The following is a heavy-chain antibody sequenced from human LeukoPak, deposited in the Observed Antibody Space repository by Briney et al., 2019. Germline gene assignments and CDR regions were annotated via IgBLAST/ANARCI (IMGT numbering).Heavy chain of an antibody. J-gene: IGHJ4*02. D-gene: IGHD5-18*01. V-gene: IGHV3-48*04. CDR1: GFTFSSYS. Sequence: GGSLRLSYAASGFTFSSYSMNWVRQAPGKGLEWASYISSSSSTIYYADSVKGRCTISRDNAKNSLYLQMNSLRAEDTAVYYCVRVARRGYSYGYIDYWGQGTLVTVSS. CDR2: ISSSSSTI. CDR3: VRVARRGYSYGYIDY.